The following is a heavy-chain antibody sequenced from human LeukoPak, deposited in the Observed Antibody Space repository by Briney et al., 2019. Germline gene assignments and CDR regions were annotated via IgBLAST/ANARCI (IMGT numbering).Heavy chain of an antibody. D-gene: IGHD3-3*01. V-gene: IGHV4-39*07. CDR2: INHSGST. J-gene: IGHJ5*02. CDR1: GGSISSSSYY. CDR3: ASWGYYDFWSGYRGWFDP. Sequence: PSETLSLTCTVSGGSISSSSYYWSWIRQPPGKGLEWIGEINHSGSTNYNPSLKSRVTISVDTSKNQFSLKLSSVTAADTAVYYCASWGYYDFWSGYRGWFDPWGQGTLVTVSS.